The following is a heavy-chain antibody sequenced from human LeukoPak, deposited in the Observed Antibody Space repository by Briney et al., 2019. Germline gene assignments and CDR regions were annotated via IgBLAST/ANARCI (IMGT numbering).Heavy chain of an antibody. CDR2: IYPGDSDT. D-gene: IGHD3-22*01. CDR1: GYSFTSYW. Sequence: GESLKISCKGSGYSFTSYWIGWVRQMPGKGLEWMGIIYPGDSDTRYSPSFQGQVTISADKSISTAYLQWSSLKASDTAMYYCARQEYDSSGHDAFDIWGQGTMVTVSS. V-gene: IGHV5-51*01. CDR3: ARQEYDSSGHDAFDI. J-gene: IGHJ3*02.